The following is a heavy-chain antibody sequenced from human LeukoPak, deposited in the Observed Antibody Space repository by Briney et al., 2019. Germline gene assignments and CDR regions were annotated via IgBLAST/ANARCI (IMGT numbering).Heavy chain of an antibody. J-gene: IGHJ4*02. CDR1: GGSISPYY. CDR2: VYYSGSI. CDR3: ARGSAGHGGNFDY. V-gene: IGHV4-59*01. D-gene: IGHD6-13*01. Sequence: PSETLSLTCTVSGGSISPYYWSWIRQPPGKGLEWIGYVYYSGSISYNPSLKSRVTISVDTSKYQFSLKVNSVTAADTAVYYCARGSAGHGGNFDYWGQGTLVTVSS.